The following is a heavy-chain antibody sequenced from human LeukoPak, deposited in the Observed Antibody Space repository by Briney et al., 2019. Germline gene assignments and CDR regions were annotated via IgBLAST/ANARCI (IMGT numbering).Heavy chain of an antibody. V-gene: IGHV3-23*01. CDR1: GFTFSSYA. J-gene: IGHJ3*02. D-gene: IGHD6-19*01. CDR2: ISGSGGST. CDR3: AKDPWLANEAFDI. Sequence: GGSLRLSCAASGFTFSSYAMSWVRPAPGKGLEWVPAISGSGGSTYYADSVKGRFTISRDNSKNTLYLQMNSLRAEDTAVYYCAKDPWLANEAFDIWGQGTMVTVSS.